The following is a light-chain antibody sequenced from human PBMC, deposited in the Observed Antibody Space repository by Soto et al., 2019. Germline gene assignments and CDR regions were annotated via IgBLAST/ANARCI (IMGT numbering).Light chain of an antibody. CDR2: DAS. CDR3: QQYNSYPPWT. CDR1: QSISSW. J-gene: IGKJ1*01. V-gene: IGKV1-5*01. Sequence: DIQMNQSPSTLYASVGDRVTITCRARQSISSWLAWYQQKPGKAPKLLIYDASSLESGVPSRFSGSGSGTEFTLTISSLQPDDFATYYCQQYNSYPPWTFGQGTKVEIK.